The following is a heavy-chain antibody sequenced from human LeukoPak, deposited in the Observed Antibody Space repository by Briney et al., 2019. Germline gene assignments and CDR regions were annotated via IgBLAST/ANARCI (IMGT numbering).Heavy chain of an antibody. D-gene: IGHD3-10*02. CDR2: INHSGST. CDR1: GGSFSGYY. J-gene: IGHJ3*02. CDR3: ARALFGEPIPDAFDI. V-gene: IGHV4-34*01. Sequence: SETLSLTCAVYGGSFSGYYWSWIRQPPGKGLEWIGEINHSGSTNYNPSLKSRVTISVDTSKNQFSLKLSSVTAADTAVYYCARALFGEPIPDAFDIWGQGTMVTVSS.